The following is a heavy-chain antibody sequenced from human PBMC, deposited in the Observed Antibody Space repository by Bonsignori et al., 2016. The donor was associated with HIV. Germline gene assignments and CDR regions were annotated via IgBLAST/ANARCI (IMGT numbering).Heavy chain of an antibody. CDR2: VYTSGST. V-gene: IGHV4-4*07. Sequence: SETLSLTCTVSGGSISSYSWSWIRQPAGKGLEWIGRVYTSGSTNYNPSLKSRVTMSVDTSKNQFSLTLSSVTAADTAVYYCAREPTNDYDTRGEGLFDYWGQGTLVTVSS. CDR1: GGSISSYS. J-gene: IGHJ4*02. CDR3: AREPTNDYDTRGEGLFDY. D-gene: IGHD3-22*01.